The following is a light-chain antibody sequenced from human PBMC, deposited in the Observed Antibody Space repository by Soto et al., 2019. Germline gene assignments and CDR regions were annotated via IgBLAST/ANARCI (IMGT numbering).Light chain of an antibody. V-gene: IGKV4-1*01. CDR2: WAS. CDR3: QQDYSTPPT. CDR1: QSALYSSNNKTH. J-gene: IGKJ1*01. Sequence: DIVMTQSPESLAVSLGERATINCKSSQSALYSSNNKTHLAGYQQKPGQPPKLLIYWASTRESGVPHRFSGGGSGTDFTLTISSLQAEDVAVYSCQQDYSTPPTFGQGTKV.